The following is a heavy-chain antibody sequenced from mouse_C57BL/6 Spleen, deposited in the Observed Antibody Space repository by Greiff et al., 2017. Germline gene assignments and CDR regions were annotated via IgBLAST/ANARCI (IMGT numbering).Heavy chain of an antibody. Sequence: QVHVKQPGAELVKPGASVKLSCKASGYTFTSYWMHWVKQRPGQGLEWIGMIHPNSGSTNYNEKFKSKATLTVDKSSSTAYMQLSSLTSEDSAVYYCARYGGYDGFAYWGQGTLVTVSA. V-gene: IGHV1-64*01. J-gene: IGHJ3*01. D-gene: IGHD2-2*01. CDR2: IHPNSGST. CDR1: GYTFTSYW. CDR3: ARYGGYDGFAY.